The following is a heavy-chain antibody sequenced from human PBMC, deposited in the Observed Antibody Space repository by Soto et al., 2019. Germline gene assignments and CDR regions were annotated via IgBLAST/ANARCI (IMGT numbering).Heavy chain of an antibody. CDR3: AHYRIFGDYMYYFDS. CDR1: GFSLSTSRVG. J-gene: IGHJ4*02. Sequence: QITLKESGPTLVKPTQTLTLTCTFSGFSLSTSRVGVGWIRQPPGTALEWLALIYWDDDKRYSPSLKTRLTITKDTSKNLVVLTMTNMYPVYTATYYCAHYRIFGDYMYYFDSWGQGTLFTVSS. V-gene: IGHV2-5*02. CDR2: IYWDDDK. D-gene: IGHD4-17*01.